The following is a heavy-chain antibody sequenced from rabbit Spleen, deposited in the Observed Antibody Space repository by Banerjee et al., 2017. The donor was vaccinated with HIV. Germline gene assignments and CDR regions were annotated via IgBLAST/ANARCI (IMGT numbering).Heavy chain of an antibody. Sequence: QEQLEESGGDLVKPEGSLTLTCKASGFDFSTNYDMCWVRQAPGKGLEWIGTIYTGSNGITWYASWAKGRFTISKTSSTTVTLQLNSLTAADTATYFCARGGGLWGPGTLVTVS. CDR3: ARGGGL. J-gene: IGHJ4*01. V-gene: IGHV1S45*01. CDR2: IYTGSNGIT. CDR1: GFDFSTNYD.